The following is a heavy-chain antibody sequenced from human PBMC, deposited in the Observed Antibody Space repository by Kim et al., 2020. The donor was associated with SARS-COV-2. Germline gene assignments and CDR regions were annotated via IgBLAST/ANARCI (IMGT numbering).Heavy chain of an antibody. V-gene: IGHV3-13*04. J-gene: IGHJ6*02. CDR3: ARGAGTGDYGMYV. CDR1: GFTFSDYD. CDR2: IDSAGDT. Sequence: GGSLRLSCTASGFTFSDYDMHWVRQPTGKGLEWVSAIDSAGDTYYPDSVKGRFTISRENAKNSLYLQMYSLRAGDSAVYYCARGAGTGDYGMYVWGQGNT. D-gene: IGHD2-21*01.